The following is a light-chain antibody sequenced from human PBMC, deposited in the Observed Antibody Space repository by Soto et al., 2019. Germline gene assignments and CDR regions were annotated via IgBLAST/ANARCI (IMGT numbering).Light chain of an antibody. CDR2: AAS. CDR1: KDINNY. CDR3: QKYNRATGT. V-gene: IGKV1-27*01. Sequence: DIQMTQSPSSLSASVGDRVTITCRASKDINNYLAWYQQKPGKVPKILIYAASTLQSGVSSRFSGSGAGTEFTLTISSRQLEDVTTYFCQKYNRATGTFGGGTKVEIK. J-gene: IGKJ4*01.